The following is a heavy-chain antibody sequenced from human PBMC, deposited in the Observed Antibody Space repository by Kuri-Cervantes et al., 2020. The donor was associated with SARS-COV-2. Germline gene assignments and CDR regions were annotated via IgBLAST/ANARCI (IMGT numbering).Heavy chain of an antibody. CDR2: ISYDGSNK. J-gene: IGHJ4*02. CDR3: ARAQRGLMVALDY. V-gene: IGHV3-30*03. D-gene: IGHD5-12*01. Sequence: GGSLRLSCAASGFTFSSYGMHWVRQAPGKGLEWVVVISYDGSNKYYADSVKGRFTISRDNSKNTLYLQMNSLRAEDTAVYYCARAQRGLMVALDYWGQGTLVTVSS. CDR1: GFTFSSYG.